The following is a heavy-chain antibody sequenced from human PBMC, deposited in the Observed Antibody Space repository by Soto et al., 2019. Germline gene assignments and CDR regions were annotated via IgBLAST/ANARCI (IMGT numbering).Heavy chain of an antibody. CDR2: ISGSDGKT. D-gene: IGHD3-3*01. V-gene: IGHV3-23*01. CDR3: ARWSYLDY. CDR1: GFSFGSYA. Sequence: GGSLRLSCAASGFSFGSYALSWGRQAPGKGLEWVSTISGSDGKTFYADSVKGRFSISRDTSQSTLYLQMNSLRADDTAMYYCARWSYLDYWGQGTRVTVPS. J-gene: IGHJ4*02.